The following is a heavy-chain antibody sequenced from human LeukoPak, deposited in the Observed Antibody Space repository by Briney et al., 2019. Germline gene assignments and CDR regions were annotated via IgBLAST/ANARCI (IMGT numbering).Heavy chain of an antibody. J-gene: IGHJ4*02. Sequence: KPSETLSLTCAVSGGSISRSSYYWAWIRQPPGKGLEWVGTIYYGGSIYGDPSLKGRVTISVDTSKNQFSLKLSSVTAADTAAYYCARAVEDSSGSDPFDYWGQGTLVTVSS. CDR3: ARAVEDSSGSDPFDY. V-gene: IGHV4-39*07. CDR2: IYYGGSI. CDR1: GGSISRSSYY. D-gene: IGHD3-22*01.